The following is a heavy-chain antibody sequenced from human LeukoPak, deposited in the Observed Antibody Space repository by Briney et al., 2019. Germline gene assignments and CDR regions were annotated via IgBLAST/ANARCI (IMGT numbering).Heavy chain of an antibody. CDR2: IYPGDSDT. J-gene: IGHJ5*02. D-gene: IGHD2-15*01. Sequence: GESLKTSCKGAGNSFTRYWNGWVRQLPRKGLGWVGIIYPGDSDTRYSPSFQGQVTISADKTISTAYLQWSSLKASDTAMYYCARLQVVAAAYNWFDPWGQGTLVTVSS. CDR3: ARLQVVAAAYNWFDP. CDR1: GNSFTRYW. V-gene: IGHV5-51*01.